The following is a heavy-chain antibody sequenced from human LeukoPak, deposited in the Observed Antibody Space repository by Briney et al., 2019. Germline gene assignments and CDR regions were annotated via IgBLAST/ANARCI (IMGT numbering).Heavy chain of an antibody. V-gene: IGHV3-43*01. Sequence: PGGSLRLSCAASGFTFDDYTMHWVRQAPGKGLEWVSLISWDGGSTYYADSVKGRFTISRDNSKNSLYLQMNSLRTEDTALYYCAKGGWFGELWRYFDYWGQGTLVTVSS. D-gene: IGHD3-10*01. J-gene: IGHJ4*02. CDR2: ISWDGGST. CDR1: GFTFDDYT. CDR3: AKGGWFGELWRYFDY.